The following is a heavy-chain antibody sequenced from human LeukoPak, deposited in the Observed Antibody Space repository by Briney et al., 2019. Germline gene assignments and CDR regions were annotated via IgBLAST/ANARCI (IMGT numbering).Heavy chain of an antibody. V-gene: IGHV4-31*03. J-gene: IGHJ3*02. D-gene: IGHD5-18*01. Sequence: SQTLSLICTVSGGSISSGGYYWSWIRQHPGKGLEWIGYIYYSGSTYYNPSLKSRVTISVDTSKNQFSLKLSSVTAADTAVYYCAKYSYGDAFDIWGQGTMVTVSS. CDR1: GGSISSGGYY. CDR2: IYYSGST. CDR3: AKYSYGDAFDI.